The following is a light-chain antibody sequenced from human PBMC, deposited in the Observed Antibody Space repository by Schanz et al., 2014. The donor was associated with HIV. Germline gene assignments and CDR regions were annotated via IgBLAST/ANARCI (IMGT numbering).Light chain of an antibody. Sequence: EIVLTQSPGTLSLSPGERVTLSCRASQSVSNNYLAWYRQTPGQPPRLVIYGASTRATGIPARFSGSGSGTEFTLTISSLQSEDFAVYYCQQYNNWPLTFGGGTKVEIK. CDR1: QSVSNN. CDR2: GAS. CDR3: QQYNNWPLT. J-gene: IGKJ4*01. V-gene: IGKV3-15*01.